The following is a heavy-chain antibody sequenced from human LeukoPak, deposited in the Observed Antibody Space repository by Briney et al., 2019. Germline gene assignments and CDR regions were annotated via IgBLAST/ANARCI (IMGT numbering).Heavy chain of an antibody. D-gene: IGHD3-22*01. CDR2: RYYSGSI. Sequence: PSETLSLTCTVSGDAITGSSYYWGWIRQPPGKGLEWLGRRYYSGSIYSNPSLKSPVTMSADTSKNQFTLKLSSVRAADTAVYYCARQYYDRTGYYYFDYWDQGTLVSVSS. J-gene: IGHJ4*02. CDR3: ARQYYDRTGYYYFDY. CDR1: GDAITGSSYY. V-gene: IGHV4-39*01.